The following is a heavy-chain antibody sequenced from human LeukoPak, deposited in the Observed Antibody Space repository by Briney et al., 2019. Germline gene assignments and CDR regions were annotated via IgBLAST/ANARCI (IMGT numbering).Heavy chain of an antibody. J-gene: IGHJ4*02. CDR2: IYYSGST. CDR1: GGSISSGGYY. V-gene: IGHV4-31*03. D-gene: IGHD3-10*01. CDR3: ARGLNGELLR. Sequence: SETLSLTCTVSGGSISSGGYYWSWIRQHPGKGLEWIGYIYYSGSTYYNPSLKSRVTISVDTSKNQFSLKLSSVTAADTAVYYCARGLNGELLRWGQGTLVTVSS.